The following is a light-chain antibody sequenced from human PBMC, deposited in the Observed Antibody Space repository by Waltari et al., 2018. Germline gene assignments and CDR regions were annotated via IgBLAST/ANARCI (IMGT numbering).Light chain of an antibody. CDR3: QQYGSSILYT. CDR1: QRQTKRY. CDR2: GAS. J-gene: IGKJ2*01. V-gene: IGKV3-20*01. Sequence: EVVLTQSPDTLSLSPGERATLSCRASQRQTKRYIAWYQQKPGQAPRLLIYGASSRAAGIPSRVRGSGSGTDFTLTISRLEPEDFAVYYCQQYGSSILYTFGQGTKLEIK.